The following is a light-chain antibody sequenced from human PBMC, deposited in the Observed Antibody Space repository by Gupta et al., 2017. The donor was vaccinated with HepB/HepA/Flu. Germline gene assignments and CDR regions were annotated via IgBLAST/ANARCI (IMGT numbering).Light chain of an antibody. V-gene: IGKV3-11*01. CDR3: QQRSFWPRT. CDR2: DAT. J-gene: IGKJ1*01. CDR1: QSVSSY. Sequence: DIVLTQSPATLSLSPGERATLSCRASQSVSSYLAWYQQKPGQAPRFLMYDATNRATGIPARFSGSGSGTDFTLTISSLEPEDFAVYYCQQRSFWPRTFVQGTKVEIK.